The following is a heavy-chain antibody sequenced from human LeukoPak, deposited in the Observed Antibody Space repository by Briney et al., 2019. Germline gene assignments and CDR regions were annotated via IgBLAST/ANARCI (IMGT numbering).Heavy chain of an antibody. CDR3: AEALGIVGANGPPGDY. J-gene: IGHJ4*02. Sequence: GGSLRLSCAASGFTFSSYAMHWVRQAPGKGLEWVAAISYDGSNKKYADSVKGRFTISRDNSKNMLYLQMNSLRAEDRTVYYCAEALGIVGANGPPGDYWGQGTLVTVSS. D-gene: IGHD1-26*01. V-gene: IGHV3-30*18. CDR2: ISYDGSNK. CDR1: GFTFSSYA.